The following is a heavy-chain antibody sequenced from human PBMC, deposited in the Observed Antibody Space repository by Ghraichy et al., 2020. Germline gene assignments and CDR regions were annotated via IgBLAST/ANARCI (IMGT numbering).Heavy chain of an antibody. Sequence: GGSLRLSCTTSGFTFSVYAMTWVRQAPGQGLEFVSSISDSGTYYADSVKGRFTISRDNSKNKLFLQMNSLRAEDTAVYYCAKDRIRNSDYWGQGTLVTVSS. V-gene: IGHV3-23*01. J-gene: IGHJ4*02. CDR2: ISDSGT. CDR3: AKDRIRNSDY. CDR1: GFTFSVYA. D-gene: IGHD3-9*01.